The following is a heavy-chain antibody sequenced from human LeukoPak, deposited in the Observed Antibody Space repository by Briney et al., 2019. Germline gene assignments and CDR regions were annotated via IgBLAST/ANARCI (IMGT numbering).Heavy chain of an antibody. CDR2: ISATGST. CDR3: ARVVYSSGYYFDY. V-gene: IGHV4-4*07. Sequence: SETLSLTCTASGGSISTYYWSWIRQPAGKGLEWIGRISATGSTNYNPSLKSRVTISVDTSKNQFSLKLGSVTAADTAVYYCARVVYSSGYYFDYWGQGTLVTVSS. D-gene: IGHD3-22*01. J-gene: IGHJ4*02. CDR1: GGSISTYY.